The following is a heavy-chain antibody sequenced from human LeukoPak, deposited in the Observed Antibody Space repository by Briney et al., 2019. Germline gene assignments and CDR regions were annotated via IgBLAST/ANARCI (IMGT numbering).Heavy chain of an antibody. V-gene: IGHV3-9*01. CDR1: GFTFDDYA. CDR3: AKGNNYGYSVGWFQH. CDR2: ISWNSGSI. J-gene: IGHJ1*01. Sequence: PGGSLRLSCAASGFTFDDYAMHWVRQAPGKGLEWVSGISWNSGSIGYADSVKGRFTISRDNAKNSLYLQMNSLRAEDTALYYCAKGNNYGYSVGWFQHWGQGTLVTVSS. D-gene: IGHD5-18*01.